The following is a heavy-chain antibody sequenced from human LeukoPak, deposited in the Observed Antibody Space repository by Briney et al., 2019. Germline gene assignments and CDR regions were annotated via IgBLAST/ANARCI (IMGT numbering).Heavy chain of an antibody. J-gene: IGHJ6*02. Sequence: GGSLRLSCAASGFTFSSCGMHWVRQAPGKGLEWVAVIWYDGSNKYYADSVKGRFTISRDNSKNTLYLQMNSLRAEDTAVYYCASSLEGYCSGGSCPYYYYYGMDVWGQGTTVTVSS. CDR1: GFTFSSCG. CDR2: IWYDGSNK. CDR3: ASSLEGYCSGGSCPYYYYYGMDV. V-gene: IGHV3-33*01. D-gene: IGHD2-15*01.